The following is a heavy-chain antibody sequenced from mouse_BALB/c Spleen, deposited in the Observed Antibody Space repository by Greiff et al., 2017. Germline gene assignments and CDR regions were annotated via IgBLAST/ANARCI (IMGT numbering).Heavy chain of an antibody. CDR3: ARRVYLYAMDY. D-gene: IGHD1-3*01. V-gene: IGHV14-3*02. CDR2: IDPANGNT. Sequence: DVKLQESGAELVKPGASVKLSCTASGFNIKDTYMHWVKQRPEQGLEWIGRIDPANGNTKYDPKFQGKATITADTSSNTAYLQLSSLTSEDTAVYYCARRVYLYAMDYWGQGTSVTVSS. CDR1: GFNIKDTY. J-gene: IGHJ4*01.